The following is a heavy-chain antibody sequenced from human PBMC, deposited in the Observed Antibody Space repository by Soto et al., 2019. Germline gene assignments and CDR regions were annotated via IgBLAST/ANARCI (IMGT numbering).Heavy chain of an antibody. CDR2: MSHSGGS. J-gene: IGHJ3*02. Sequence: QVQLQQWGAGLLKPSETLSLTCAVYGGSVSVPNYYWSWIRQPPGKGLEWIGEMSHSGGSHFNPSLKSRVTISVDTSTNQFSLKMSSVTAADTDLYYCARVQRGTATTVVDAFDIWGPGTMVIVSS. CDR1: GGSVSVPNYY. D-gene: IGHD1-1*01. CDR3: ARVQRGTATTVVDAFDI. V-gene: IGHV4-34*01.